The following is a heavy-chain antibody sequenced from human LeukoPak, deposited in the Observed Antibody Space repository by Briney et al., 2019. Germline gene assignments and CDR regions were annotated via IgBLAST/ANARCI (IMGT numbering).Heavy chain of an antibody. CDR2: IRSKAYGGTT. J-gene: IGHJ4*02. Sequence: GGSLRLSCTASGFTFGDYAMSWFRQAPGKGLEWVGFIRSKAYGGTTEYAASVKGRFTISRDDSKSIAYLQMNSLKTEDTAVYYCTREKTLWFGELLPVNWGQGTLVTVSS. V-gene: IGHV3-49*03. D-gene: IGHD3-10*01. CDR3: TREKTLWFGELLPVN. CDR1: GFTFGDYA.